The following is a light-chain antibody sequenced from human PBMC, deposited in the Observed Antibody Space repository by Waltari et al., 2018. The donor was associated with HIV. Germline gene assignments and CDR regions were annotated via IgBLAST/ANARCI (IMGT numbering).Light chain of an antibody. CDR2: KDT. V-gene: IGLV3-27*01. CDR3: YSTSDDNVV. Sequence: SYELTQPSSVSVSPGQTARITCSGDKMPEKYSRWFQQRPGQAPFLLIYKDTERPSWISERFSGSSSGTTVTLTITGAQVEDEADYYCYSTSDDNVVFGGGTKLMVL. J-gene: IGLJ2*01. CDR1: KMPEKY.